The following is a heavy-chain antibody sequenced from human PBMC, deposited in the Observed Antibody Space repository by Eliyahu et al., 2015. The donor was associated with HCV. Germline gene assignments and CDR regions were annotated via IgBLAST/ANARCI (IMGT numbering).Heavy chain of an antibody. J-gene: IGHJ4*02. CDR1: GFTFTKAW. CDR3: TTAPLGSRTGDF. Sequence: EAQLVESGGGLVKPGGSLRLSCVASGFTFTKAWXNWVRQAPGKGLEWVGRIKTKSDGGTRDYGASVKGRFSISRDDSRNTLYLQMNSLKIEDTAVYYCTTAPLGSRTGDFWGQGTLVTVSS. V-gene: IGHV3-15*01. D-gene: IGHD3-16*01. CDR2: IKTKSDGGTR.